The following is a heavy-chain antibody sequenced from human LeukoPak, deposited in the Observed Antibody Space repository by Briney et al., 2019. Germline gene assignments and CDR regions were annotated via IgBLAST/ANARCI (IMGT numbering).Heavy chain of an antibody. CDR3: ARGVTTVVTPDWFDP. Sequence: SGTLSLTCTVSGGSISSYYWSWIRQPPGKGLEWIGYIYYSGSTNYNPSLKSRVTISVDTSKNQFSLKLSSVTAADTAVYYCARGVTTVVTPDWFDPWGQGTLVTVSS. J-gene: IGHJ5*02. CDR2: IYYSGST. CDR1: GGSISSYY. V-gene: IGHV4-59*01. D-gene: IGHD4-23*01.